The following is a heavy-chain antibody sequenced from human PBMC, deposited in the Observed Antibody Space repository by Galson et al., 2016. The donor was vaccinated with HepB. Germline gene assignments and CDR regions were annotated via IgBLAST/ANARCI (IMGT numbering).Heavy chain of an antibody. J-gene: IGHJ6*02. CDR3: AKGTTGFHSSIGVVTYVMDG. CDR1: GYPFMSYA. V-gene: IGHV1-18*04. CDR2: IAAYNGDT. Sequence: SVKVSCKASGYPFMSYAITWVRQSRGKGLEWVGWIAAYNGDTEYAQKLRDRVTLTTDTSTNTAHMELRSLTSDDTAVYYCAKGTTGFHSSIGVVTYVMDGWGQGTTVTVSS. D-gene: IGHD3-3*01.